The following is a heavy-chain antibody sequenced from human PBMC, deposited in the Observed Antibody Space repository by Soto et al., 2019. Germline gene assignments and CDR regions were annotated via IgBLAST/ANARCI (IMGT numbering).Heavy chain of an antibody. J-gene: IGHJ5*02. CDR3: ARDQREGDWFDP. Sequence: QLQLQESGSGLVRPSQTLSLTCAVSGGSISSGGYSWNWIRQPPGKGLEWIGYIYHSGSTLYNPSLKSXVXXXVXXSKNHFSLKLSSVTAADTAVYYCARDQREGDWFDPWGQGTLVTVSS. D-gene: IGHD3-16*01. V-gene: IGHV4-30-2*01. CDR1: GGSISSGGYS. CDR2: IYHSGST.